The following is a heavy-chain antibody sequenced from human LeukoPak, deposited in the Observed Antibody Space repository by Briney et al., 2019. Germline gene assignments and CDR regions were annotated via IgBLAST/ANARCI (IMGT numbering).Heavy chain of an antibody. CDR1: GVSISSNSYY. CDR3: AQIILTGSHRDAFDI. D-gene: IGHD3-9*01. CDR2: IYYSGST. J-gene: IGHJ3*02. V-gene: IGHV4-39*01. Sequence: PSETLSLTCTVSGVSISSNSYYWGWIRQPPGKGLEWIGSIYYSGSTYYNPSLKSRVTISVDTSKNQFSLKLSSVTAADTAVYYCAQIILTGSHRDAFDIWGQGTMVTVSS.